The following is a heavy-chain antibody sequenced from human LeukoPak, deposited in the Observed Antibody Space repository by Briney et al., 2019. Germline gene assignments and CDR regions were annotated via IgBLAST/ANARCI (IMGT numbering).Heavy chain of an antibody. Sequence: SETLSLTCTVSGGSISSYYWSWIRQPAGKGLEWIGRIYTSGSTNYNPSLKSRVTTSVDTSKNQFSLKLSSVTAADTAVYYCARSSLGYDILTGPLDYWGQGTLVTVSS. J-gene: IGHJ4*02. CDR3: ARSSLGYDILTGPLDY. CDR2: IYTSGST. D-gene: IGHD3-9*01. CDR1: GGSISSYY. V-gene: IGHV4-4*07.